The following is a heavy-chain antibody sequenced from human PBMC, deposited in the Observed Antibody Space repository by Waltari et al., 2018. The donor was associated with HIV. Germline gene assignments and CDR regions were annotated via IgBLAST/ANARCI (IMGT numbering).Heavy chain of an antibody. J-gene: IGHJ4*02. V-gene: IGHV1-69*08. CDR3: ASARETMGVDFDF. CDR1: GGSFISYS. CDR2: VIPMLPAT. Sequence: QVQLVQSGAEVKKPGSSVKVSCKASGGSFISYSVHWVRQAPGQGLEWVGRVIPMLPATHDARKFEGRVTITAYKSTSTVYMELSSLTSDDTALYYCASARETMGVDFDFWGQGTLVTVSS. D-gene: IGHD3-10*01.